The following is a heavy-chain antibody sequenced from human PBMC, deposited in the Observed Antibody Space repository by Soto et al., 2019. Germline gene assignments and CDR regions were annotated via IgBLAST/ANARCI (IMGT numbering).Heavy chain of an antibody. J-gene: IGHJ6*02. CDR3: AKDLNTAMVDHYYFSGMDV. CDR2: ISYDGSNK. CDR1: GVTFIGYG. D-gene: IGHD5-18*01. V-gene: IGHV3-30*18. Sequence: WVLQRLCCGAFGVTFIGYGMRRISQEPGKGLEWVAVISYDGSNKYYADSVKGRFTISRDNSKNTLYLQMNSLRAEDTAVYYCAKDLNTAMVDHYYFSGMDVWGHGTTVTVSS.